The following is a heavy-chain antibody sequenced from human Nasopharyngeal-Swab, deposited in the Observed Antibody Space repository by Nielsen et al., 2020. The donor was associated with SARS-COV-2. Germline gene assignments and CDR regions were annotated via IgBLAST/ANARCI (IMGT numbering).Heavy chain of an antibody. CDR2: ISGSGNTI. Sequence: WIRQPPGKGLEWVSYISGSGNTIYYADSVKGRFTMSRDNAKNSLYLQMNSLRAEDMAVYYCARDWRYFEYWGQGTLVTVSS. CDR3: ARDWRYFEY. V-gene: IGHV3-48*03. J-gene: IGHJ4*02. D-gene: IGHD3-3*01.